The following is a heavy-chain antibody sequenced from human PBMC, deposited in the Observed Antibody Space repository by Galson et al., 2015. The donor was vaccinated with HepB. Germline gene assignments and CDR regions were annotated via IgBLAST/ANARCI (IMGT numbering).Heavy chain of an antibody. D-gene: IGHD6-19*01. CDR1: GYTFTSSY. CDR3: ARVGGWAYYFDY. CDR2: INPSGGGT. V-gene: IGHV1-46*01. Sequence: VKVSCKASGYTFTSSYLHWVRQAPGQGLVWMGVINPSGGGTSYAQKCQGRVTVTNDTSTSIVYMELSSLRSEDTAVYYCARVGGWAYYFDYWGQGTLVTVSS. J-gene: IGHJ4*02.